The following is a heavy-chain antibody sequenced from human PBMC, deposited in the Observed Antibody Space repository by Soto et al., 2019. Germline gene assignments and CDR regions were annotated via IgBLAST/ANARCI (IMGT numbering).Heavy chain of an antibody. D-gene: IGHD2-15*01. V-gene: IGHV3-74*01. CDR3: AKDIGYCSCGCCTRRPAYSSAMDV. J-gene: IGHJ6*02. CDR1: GFTFSRYW. CDR2: INSDGSST. Sequence: RESLRLSSAASGFTFSRYWMHWVRQAPGKGMVWVSRINSDGSSTSYADSVKGRFTISRDNAKNTLYLQMNSLRAEDTAVYYCAKDIGYCSCGCCTRRPAYSSAMDVWGPGPTGPGS.